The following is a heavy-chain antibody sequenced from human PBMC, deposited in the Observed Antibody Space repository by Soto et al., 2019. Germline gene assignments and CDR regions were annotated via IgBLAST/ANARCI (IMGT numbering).Heavy chain of an antibody. CDR1: GFSFSRYA. CDR3: ARGLCSNVSCYFSSDY. J-gene: IGHJ4*01. CDR2: ISGRGGST. Sequence: PGESLKISCTASGFSFSRYAMSWVRQAPGKGLEWISSISGRGGSTYYADSVKGRFTVSRDNPKNTLFLQLNSLRVEDTAVYFCARGLCSNVSCYFSSDYWGQGTLVTVSS. D-gene: IGHD2-2*01. V-gene: IGHV3-23*01.